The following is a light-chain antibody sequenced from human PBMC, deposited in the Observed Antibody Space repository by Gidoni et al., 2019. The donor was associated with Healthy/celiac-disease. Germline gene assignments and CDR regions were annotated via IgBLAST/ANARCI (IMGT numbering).Light chain of an antibody. V-gene: IGLV3-1*01. J-gene: IGLJ1*01. CDR2: QDS. CDR1: KLGDKY. Sequence: SYELTQTPSVSVSPGQTASITCSGEKLGDKYACWYQQKPGQSPVLVIYQDSKRPSGIPERFSGSNSGNTATLTISGTQAMDEADYYCQAWDSSTLYVFGTGTKVTVL. CDR3: QAWDSSTLYV.